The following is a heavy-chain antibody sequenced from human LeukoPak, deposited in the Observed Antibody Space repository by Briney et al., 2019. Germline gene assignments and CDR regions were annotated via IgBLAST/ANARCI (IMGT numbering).Heavy chain of an antibody. CDR3: ARDLSMVIDAFDI. CDR2: ISSSSSYI. CDR1: GFTFSSYS. J-gene: IGHJ3*02. V-gene: IGHV3-21*01. D-gene: IGHD4/OR15-4a*01. Sequence: PGGSLRLSCAASGFTFSSYSMNWVRQAPGKGLEWVSSISSSSSYIYYADSVKGRFTISRDNAKNSLYLQMNGLRAEDTAVYYCARDLSMVIDAFDIWGQGTMVTVSS.